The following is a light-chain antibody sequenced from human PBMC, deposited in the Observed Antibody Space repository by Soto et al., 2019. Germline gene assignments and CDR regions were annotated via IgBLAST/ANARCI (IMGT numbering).Light chain of an antibody. Sequence: AIRMTQSPSSFSASTGDRVTITCRASQGISSYLAWYQQKPGKAPKLLIYAASTLQSGVPSRFSGSGSGTDFTLTISCLQSEDFTTYYCQQYYSYPPGTFGPGTKGDIK. CDR2: AAS. CDR3: QQYYSYPPGT. J-gene: IGKJ3*01. V-gene: IGKV1-8*01. CDR1: QGISSY.